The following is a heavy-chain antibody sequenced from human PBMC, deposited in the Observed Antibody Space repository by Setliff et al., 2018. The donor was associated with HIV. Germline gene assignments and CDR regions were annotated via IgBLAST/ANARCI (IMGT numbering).Heavy chain of an antibody. J-gene: IGHJ4*02. Sequence: GGSLRLSCAASGFTFNNYWMNWVRQAPGKGLVWVSNINDDGSTTNYADSVKGRFTISRDNAKNSLYLQMNSLRAEDTAVYYCARAGYCSGGSCYYFDYWGQGTLVTVSS. CDR2: INDDGSTT. CDR3: ARAGYCSGGSCYYFDY. V-gene: IGHV3-74*01. CDR1: GFTFNNYW. D-gene: IGHD2-15*01.